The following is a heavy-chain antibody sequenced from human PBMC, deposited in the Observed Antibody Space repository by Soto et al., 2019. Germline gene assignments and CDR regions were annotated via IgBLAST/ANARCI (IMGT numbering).Heavy chain of an antibody. CDR1: GYTFTSYY. Sequence: ASVKVSCKASGYTFTSYYMHWVRQAPGQGLEWMGIINPSGGSTSYAQKFQGRVTMTRDTSTSTVYMELSGLRSEDTAVYYCARAPIAVAGPTYYLYYGMDVWGQGTTVTGSS. CDR3: ARAPIAVAGPTYYLYYGMDV. CDR2: INPSGGST. D-gene: IGHD6-19*01. V-gene: IGHV1-46*01. J-gene: IGHJ6*02.